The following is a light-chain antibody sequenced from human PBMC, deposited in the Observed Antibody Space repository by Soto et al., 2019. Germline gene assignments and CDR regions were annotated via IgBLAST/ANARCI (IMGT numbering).Light chain of an antibody. J-gene: IGKJ2*01. V-gene: IGKV4-1*01. CDR1: QSVLSSSNNKNC. CDR3: QQYYNTPYT. Sequence: DIVMTQSPDSLAVSLGERATINCKSSQSVLSSSNNKNCLAWYQQKPGQPPKLLIYWASTRESGVPDRFSGSGSGTDFTLTISSLQAEDVAVYYCQQYYNTPYTFGRGTNLEIK. CDR2: WAS.